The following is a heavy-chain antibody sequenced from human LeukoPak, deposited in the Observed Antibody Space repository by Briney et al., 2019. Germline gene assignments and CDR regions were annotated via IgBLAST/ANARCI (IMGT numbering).Heavy chain of an antibody. D-gene: IGHD3-9*01. Sequence: GGSLRLSCAASGFTFSSYAMSWVRQAPGKGLEWVSAISGSGGSTYYADSVKGRFTISRDNSKNTLYLQMNSLRAEDTAVYYCAKDMRFDWTPYYFDYWGQGTLVTVSS. CDR1: GFTFSSYA. V-gene: IGHV3-23*01. J-gene: IGHJ4*02. CDR2: ISGSGGST. CDR3: AKDMRFDWTPYYFDY.